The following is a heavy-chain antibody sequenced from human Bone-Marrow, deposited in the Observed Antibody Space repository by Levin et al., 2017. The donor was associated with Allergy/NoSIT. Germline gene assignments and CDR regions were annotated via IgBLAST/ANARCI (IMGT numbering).Heavy chain of an antibody. CDR3: ARTSNYGDAGVRGSFYPMDV. D-gene: IGHD4-17*01. Sequence: QTLSLTCTFSGFSLSTSGMCVSWIRQPPGKALEWLARIDWEDDKYYSTSLKTRLTISRDTSKNQVVLTMTNMDPVDTATYYCARTSNYGDAGVRGSFYPMDVWGKGTTVTVSS. J-gene: IGHJ6*03. V-gene: IGHV2-70*11. CDR1: GFSLSTSGMC. CDR2: IDWEDDK.